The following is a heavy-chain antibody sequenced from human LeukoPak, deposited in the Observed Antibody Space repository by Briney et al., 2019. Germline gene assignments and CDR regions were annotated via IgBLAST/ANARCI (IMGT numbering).Heavy chain of an antibody. V-gene: IGHV3-23*01. CDR2: LSGSGGGT. J-gene: IGHJ4*02. CDR3: AKAEGYDILTGLDY. D-gene: IGHD3-9*01. Sequence: PGGSLRLSCAASGFTFSSYAMSWVRQAPGKGLESVSALSGSGGGTHYADAVKGRFTISRDNSKNTLYLQMNSLRTEDTAVYYCAKAEGYDILTGLDYWGQGTLVTVSS. CDR1: GFTFSSYA.